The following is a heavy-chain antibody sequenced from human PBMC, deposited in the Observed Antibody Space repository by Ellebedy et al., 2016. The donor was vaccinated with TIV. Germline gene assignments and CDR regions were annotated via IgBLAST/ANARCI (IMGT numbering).Heavy chain of an antibody. CDR2: TSGGSIYI. Sequence: GGSLRLSXAASGFTFSNYNMNWVRQAPGKGLEWVSSTSGGSIYIYYADSVKGRFTISRDNAKNSLFLQMNSLRAEDTAIYYCARDKGYGMDVWGPGTTVTVSS. J-gene: IGHJ6*02. CDR3: ARDKGYGMDV. V-gene: IGHV3-21*01. CDR1: GFTFSNYN.